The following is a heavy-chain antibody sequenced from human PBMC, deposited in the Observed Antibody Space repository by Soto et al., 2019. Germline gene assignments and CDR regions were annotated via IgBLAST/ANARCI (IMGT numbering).Heavy chain of an antibody. V-gene: IGHV3-23*01. D-gene: IGHD6-6*01. Sequence: PGGSLRLSCAASGFTFSIYAMSWVRQAPGKGLEWVSAISGSGGSTYYADSVKGRFTISRDNSKNTLYLQMNSLRAEDTAVYYCAKYLTGSSPWYYFDYWGQGTLVTVSS. CDR2: ISGSGGST. J-gene: IGHJ4*02. CDR1: GFTFSIYA. CDR3: AKYLTGSSPWYYFDY.